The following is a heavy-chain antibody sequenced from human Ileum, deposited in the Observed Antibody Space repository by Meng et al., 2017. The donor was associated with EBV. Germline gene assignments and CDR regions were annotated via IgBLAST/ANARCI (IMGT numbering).Heavy chain of an antibody. D-gene: IGHD1-26*01. CDR3: AGDPHSGSPH. V-gene: IGHV4-61*01. CDR2: MSYSGST. J-gene: IGHJ4*02. CDR1: GGSVSSAHSF. Sequence: QVQLQESGPGLVKPSETLSLTCTVSGGSVSSAHSFWTWIRQPPGKGPEWIGYMSYSGSTNYSPPLESRVTISVDTSKNQFSLKLSSVTAADTAVYYCAGDPHSGSPHWGQGTLVTVSS.